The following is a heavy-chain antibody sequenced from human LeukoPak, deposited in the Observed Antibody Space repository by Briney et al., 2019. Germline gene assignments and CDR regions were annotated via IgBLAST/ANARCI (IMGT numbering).Heavy chain of an antibody. CDR1: GGSFSGYF. CDR3: ARVPDYGDYDGYYFDY. D-gene: IGHD4-17*01. V-gene: IGHV4-34*01. CDR2: IYYSGST. J-gene: IGHJ4*02. Sequence: SETLSLTCAVYGGSFSGYFWNWIRQPPGKGLEWIGSIYYSGSTYYNPSLKSRVTISVDTSKNQFSLKLSSVTAADTAVYYCARVPDYGDYDGYYFDYWGQGTLVTVSS.